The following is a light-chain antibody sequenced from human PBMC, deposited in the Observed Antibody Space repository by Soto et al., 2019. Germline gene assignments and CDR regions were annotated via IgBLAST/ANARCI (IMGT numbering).Light chain of an antibody. V-gene: IGKV1-39*01. CDR1: QSIRNS. CDR2: DAS. Sequence: DIQLTQSPSSLSASVGDRVSITCRASQSIRNSLSWYQHKAGKATRHVIYDASSLQGGVPSRFSGSGFGTDFTLTISSLQPEDFSTYYCQQSYSIPITFGQWTRLEI. J-gene: IGKJ5*01. CDR3: QQSYSIPIT.